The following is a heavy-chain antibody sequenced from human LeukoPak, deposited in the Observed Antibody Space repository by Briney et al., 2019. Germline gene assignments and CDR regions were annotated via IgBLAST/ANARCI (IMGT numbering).Heavy chain of an antibody. J-gene: IGHJ4*02. Sequence: ASVKVSCKASGYTFTSYGISWVRQATGQGLEWMGWMNPNSGNTGFAQKFQGRVTITRDTSISTGYMELSSLKSEDTAVYYCARGVYAGTVDYFDSWGQGTLVTVSS. CDR2: MNPNSGNT. CDR1: GYTFTSYG. V-gene: IGHV1-8*03. D-gene: IGHD6-13*01. CDR3: ARGVYAGTVDYFDS.